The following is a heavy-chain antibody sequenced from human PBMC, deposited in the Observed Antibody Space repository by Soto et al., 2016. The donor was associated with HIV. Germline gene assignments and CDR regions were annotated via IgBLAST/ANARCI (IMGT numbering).Heavy chain of an antibody. V-gene: IGHV1-2*02. Sequence: QVQLVQSGTEVKKPGASVKVSCKASGYTFSGYYMHWVRQAPGQGLEWTGWILPNTGGTKYAQNLQGRVTMTRNTSISTAYMEVTSLRSDDTAVYYCVSYGYWGQGTLVTVSS. CDR2: ILPNTGGT. D-gene: IGHD3-16*01. CDR3: VSYGY. CDR1: GYTFSGYY. J-gene: IGHJ4*02.